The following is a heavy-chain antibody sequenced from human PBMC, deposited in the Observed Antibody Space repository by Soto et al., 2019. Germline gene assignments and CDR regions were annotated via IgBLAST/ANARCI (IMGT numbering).Heavy chain of an antibody. CDR1: GGSISSGDYY. V-gene: IGHV4-30-4*01. Sequence: SETLSLTCTVSGGSISSGDYYWSWIRQPPGKGLEWIGYIYYSGSTYYNPSLKSRVTISVDTSKNQFSLKLSSVTAADTAVYYCARGSYHYDSSGYSHYLGQGTLVTVSS. CDR3: ARGSYHYDSSGYSHY. CDR2: IYYSGST. J-gene: IGHJ4*02. D-gene: IGHD3-22*01.